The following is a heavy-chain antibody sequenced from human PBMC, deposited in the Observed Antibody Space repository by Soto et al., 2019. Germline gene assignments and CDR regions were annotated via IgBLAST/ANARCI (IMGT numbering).Heavy chain of an antibody. CDR2: IYHTGTT. J-gene: IGHJ2*01. V-gene: IGHV4-38-2*01. CDR1: GYPMKNGYY. D-gene: IGHD4-17*01. Sequence: QVQLQESGPGLVKPTETLSLSCAVSGYPMKNGYYWAWIRQPPGKRLEWMATIYHTGTTFHNPALEGRVTISADKPKNELSLPLTPLTVGDTAVYYCTKGDYGCYFDLWCRGNLVTVSS. CDR3: TKGDYGCYFDL.